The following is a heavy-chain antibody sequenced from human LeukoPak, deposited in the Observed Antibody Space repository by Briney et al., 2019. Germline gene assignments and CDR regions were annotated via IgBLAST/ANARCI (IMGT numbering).Heavy chain of an antibody. D-gene: IGHD4-11*01. CDR3: ARGLHHIDY. Sequence: PGGSLRLSCAASQFSFSTYTMNWVRRAPGKGLEWVSYISSGSSFIYYADSVKGRFTISRDNAKNSLYLQMNSLRDEDTAVYYCARGLHHIDYWGQGTLVTVSS. CDR1: QFSFSTYT. J-gene: IGHJ4*02. CDR2: ISSGSSFI. V-gene: IGHV3-48*02.